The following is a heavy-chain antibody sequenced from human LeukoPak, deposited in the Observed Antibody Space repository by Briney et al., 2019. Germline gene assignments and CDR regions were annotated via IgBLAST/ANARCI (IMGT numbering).Heavy chain of an antibody. Sequence: SQTLSLTCAVSGGSISSGGYSWSWIRQPPGKGLEWIGYIYHSGSTYYNPSLKSRVTISVDRSKNQFSLKLSSVTAADTAVYYCARDIGGAAALGDWGQGILVTVSS. CDR2: IYHSGST. D-gene: IGHD6-13*01. V-gene: IGHV4-30-2*01. J-gene: IGHJ4*02. CDR1: GGSISSGGYS. CDR3: ARDIGGAAALGD.